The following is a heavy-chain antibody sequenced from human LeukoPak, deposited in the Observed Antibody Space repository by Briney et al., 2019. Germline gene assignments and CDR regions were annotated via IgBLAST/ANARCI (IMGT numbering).Heavy chain of an antibody. CDR3: ARGPRDGLNY. V-gene: IGHV1-18*01. CDR2: ISAYNGNT. D-gene: IGHD5-24*01. Sequence: ASVKVSCKASGYTFISYSISWVRQAPGQGLEWMGWISAYNGNTNYAQNLQGRVTMTTDTSMSTAYMELSSLRSDDTAVYCCARGPRDGLNYWGQGTLVTVSS. J-gene: IGHJ4*02. CDR1: GYTFISYS.